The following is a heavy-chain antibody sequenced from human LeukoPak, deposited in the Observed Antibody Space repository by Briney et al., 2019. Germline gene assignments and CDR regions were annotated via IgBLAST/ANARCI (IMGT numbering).Heavy chain of an antibody. CDR2: IYYTGST. Sequence: PSETLSLTCSVSGGSIISYYWSWIRQPPGKGLEWIGYIYYTGSTNSNPSLKSRVTISVDTSKNQFSLKLSSVTAADTAVYYCARGTQSNWFDPWGQGTLVTVSS. J-gene: IGHJ5*02. CDR3: ARGTQSNWFDP. V-gene: IGHV4-59*12. CDR1: GGSIISYY.